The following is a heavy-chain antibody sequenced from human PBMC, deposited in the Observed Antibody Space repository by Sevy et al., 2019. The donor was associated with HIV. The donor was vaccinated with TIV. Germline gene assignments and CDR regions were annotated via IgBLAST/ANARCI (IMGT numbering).Heavy chain of an antibody. CDR1: GFTFSSYA. D-gene: IGHD6-19*01. CDR3: AKDPYSSGFPDAFDI. V-gene: IGHV3-23*01. CDR2: ISGSGGST. Sequence: GGSLRLSCAASGFTFSSYAMSWVRQAPGKGLEWVSAISGSGGSTNYADSLKGRFTITRDNSKNTLDLQMNSLRAEDTAVYYCAKDPYSSGFPDAFDIWGQGTMVTVSS. J-gene: IGHJ3*02.